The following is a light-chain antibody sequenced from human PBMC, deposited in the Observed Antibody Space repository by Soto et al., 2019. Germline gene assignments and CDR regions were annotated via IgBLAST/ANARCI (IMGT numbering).Light chain of an antibody. J-gene: IGKJ4*01. Sequence: EIVMTQSPATLSVSPGERATLSCRASQSVSSNLAWYQQKPGQAPRLLIYGASTRATGIPARFSGSGSGTEFTLIISSLQSEDFAVYYCQQYNNWPPVLTFGGGTKVDIK. CDR2: GAS. V-gene: IGKV3-15*01. CDR1: QSVSSN. CDR3: QQYNNWPPVLT.